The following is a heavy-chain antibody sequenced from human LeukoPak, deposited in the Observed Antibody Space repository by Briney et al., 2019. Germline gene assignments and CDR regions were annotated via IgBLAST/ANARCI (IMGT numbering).Heavy chain of an antibody. J-gene: IGHJ4*02. CDR3: IKDRIGTWSFDH. D-gene: IGHD1-26*01. Sequence: PGGSLRLSCSASGFTLSGHFMHWVRQAPGRGLEYVSSISINGDKTYYAESVKGRFTISRDNSKNTLYLQLSSLRVEDTAVYYCIKDRIGTWSFDHWGQGTLLTVSS. CDR2: ISINGDKT. V-gene: IGHV3-64D*06. CDR1: GFTLSGHF.